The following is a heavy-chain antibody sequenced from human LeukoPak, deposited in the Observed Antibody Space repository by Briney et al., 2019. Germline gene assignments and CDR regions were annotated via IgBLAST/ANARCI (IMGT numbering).Heavy chain of an antibody. Sequence: SQTLSLNCTVSGGSISSGGYYWSWLRQHPGKGLEWIGYIYYSGSTYYNPSFKSRLSISVDTSKNQFSLRLSSMTAADTAVYFCAKAEWDLLGYYHGMDVWGQGTTVTVSS. V-gene: IGHV4-31*03. CDR2: IYYSGST. J-gene: IGHJ6*02. CDR1: GGSISSGGYY. CDR3: AKAEWDLLGYYHGMDV. D-gene: IGHD1-26*01.